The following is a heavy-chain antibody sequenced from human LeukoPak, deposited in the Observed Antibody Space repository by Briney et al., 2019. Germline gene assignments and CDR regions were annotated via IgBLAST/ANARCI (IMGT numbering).Heavy chain of an antibody. Sequence: SQTLSLTCTVSGGSISSGDYYWSWIRQPPGKGLEWIGYIYYSGSTYYNPSLKSRVTISVDTSKNQFSLKLSSVTAADTAVYYCARNPNYYDSSGAAFDIWGQGTMVTVSS. V-gene: IGHV4-30-4*01. CDR1: GGSISSGDYY. D-gene: IGHD3-22*01. CDR2: IYYSGST. CDR3: ARNPNYYDSSGAAFDI. J-gene: IGHJ3*02.